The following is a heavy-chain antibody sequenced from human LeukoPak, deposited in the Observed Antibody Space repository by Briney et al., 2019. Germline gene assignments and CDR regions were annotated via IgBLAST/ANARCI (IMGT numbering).Heavy chain of an antibody. CDR1: GGSINSHY. V-gene: IGHV4-59*11. Sequence: SETLSLTCTVSGGSINSHYWSWIRQPPGKGLEWIGYVFNGGSTNYNPSLKSRVTMSVDTSRDQFSLRLTSVTAADTAIYYCATRPAGSTWYGVFDYWSQGTLVIVSS. CDR2: VFNGGST. D-gene: IGHD6-13*01. CDR3: ATRPAGSTWYGVFDY. J-gene: IGHJ4*02.